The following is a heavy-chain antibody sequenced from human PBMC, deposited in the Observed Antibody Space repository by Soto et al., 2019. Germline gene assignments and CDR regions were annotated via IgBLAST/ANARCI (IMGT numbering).Heavy chain of an antibody. CDR1: GFSFNTW. CDR2: INSAGSST. Sequence: EVQLVESGGGVVQPGGSLRLSCAASGFSFNTWMHWVRQAPGKGLVWLSRINSAGSSTTYADSVEGRFFVSRDNAKNTLYLQINSLTADDTAVYYCTRGASGYENFDYWGQGVLLTVSS. V-gene: IGHV3-74*01. CDR3: TRGASGYENFDY. J-gene: IGHJ4*02. D-gene: IGHD5-12*01.